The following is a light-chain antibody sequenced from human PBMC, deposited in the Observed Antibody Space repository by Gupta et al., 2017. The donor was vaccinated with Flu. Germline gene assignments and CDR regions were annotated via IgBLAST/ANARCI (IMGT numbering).Light chain of an antibody. Sequence: VSLGERATITCKSSQSGLHTSNKKNYLAWYQQKAGQPPKLLIYWASTREFGVPDRFSGSGSGTDFTLTISSLQAEDVAVYYFQQAYSMWTFGQGTKVEVK. V-gene: IGKV4-1*01. CDR1: QSGLHTSNKKNY. CDR3: QQAYSMWT. J-gene: IGKJ1*01. CDR2: WAS.